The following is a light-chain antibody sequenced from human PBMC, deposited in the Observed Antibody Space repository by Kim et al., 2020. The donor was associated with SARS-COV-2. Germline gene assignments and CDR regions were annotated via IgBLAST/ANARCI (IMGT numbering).Light chain of an antibody. Sequence: RATINCKSSQSVLYSSNNKNSLAWYQQKPGQPPKLLISWASTRESGVPERFSGSGSETDFTLTISSLQAEDVAVYYCHQYYSTPPTFGHGTKLEI. CDR3: HQYYSTPPT. V-gene: IGKV4-1*01. CDR2: WAS. CDR1: QSVLYSSNNKNS. J-gene: IGKJ2*01.